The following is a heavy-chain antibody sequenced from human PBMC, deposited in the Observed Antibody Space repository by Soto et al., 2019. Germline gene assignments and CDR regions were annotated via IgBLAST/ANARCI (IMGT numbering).Heavy chain of an antibody. CDR3: AREVVSRITRNYFDP. CDR2: IYSGGST. CDR1: GFTVSSNY. J-gene: IGHJ5*02. D-gene: IGHD3-3*01. Sequence: EVQLVETGGGLIQPGESLRLSCVVSGFTVSSNYMTWVRQTPGKGLEWVSVIYSGGSTYYADSVKGRFTISRDNSKNTLYLQMNSLRAEDTAIYYCAREVVSRITRNYFDPWGQGTLVTVSS. V-gene: IGHV3-53*02.